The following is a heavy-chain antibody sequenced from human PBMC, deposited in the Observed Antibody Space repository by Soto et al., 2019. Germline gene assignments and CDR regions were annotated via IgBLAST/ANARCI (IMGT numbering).Heavy chain of an antibody. CDR2: IKEDGSER. Sequence: PGGSLRLSCAASGFTFSSNWMSWVRQAPGKGPEWVANIKEDGSERYYVDSVKGRFTISRDNAKNSLYLQMNSLRAEDTAVYYCARDGNYYDSSGYYSVIDYWGQGTLVTVSS. V-gene: IGHV3-7*01. CDR1: GFTFSSNW. J-gene: IGHJ4*02. D-gene: IGHD3-22*01. CDR3: ARDGNYYDSSGYYSVIDY.